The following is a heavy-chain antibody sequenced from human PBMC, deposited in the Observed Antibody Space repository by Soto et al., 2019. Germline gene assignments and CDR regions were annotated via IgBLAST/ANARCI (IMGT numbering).Heavy chain of an antibody. V-gene: IGHV3-48*03. CDR2: ISSSGSTI. CDR1: GFTFSSYE. CDR3: ARDPKYYYDSSGLDV. Sequence: SLRLSCAAXGFTFSSYEMNWVRQAPGKGLEWVSYISSSGSTIYYADSAKGRFTISRDNAKNSLYLQMNSLRAEDTAVYYCARDPKYYYDSSGLDVWGQGTTVTVSS. J-gene: IGHJ6*02. D-gene: IGHD3-22*01.